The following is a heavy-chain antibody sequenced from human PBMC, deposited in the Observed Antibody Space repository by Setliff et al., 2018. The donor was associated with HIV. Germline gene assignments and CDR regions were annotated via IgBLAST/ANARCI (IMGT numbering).Heavy chain of an antibody. Sequence: SETLSLTCAVYGGSFTGYHWSWVRQPPGKGLEWLGEITHSGNTNYNSSLESRLTISMDTSKNQFSLKLNSVTAADTAVYYCASRVYYYDETRTLREEGFVPWGQGTLVTVSS. J-gene: IGHJ5*02. CDR3: ASRVYYYDETRTLREEGFVP. CDR1: GGSFTGYH. V-gene: IGHV4-34*01. CDR2: ITHSGNT. D-gene: IGHD3-22*01.